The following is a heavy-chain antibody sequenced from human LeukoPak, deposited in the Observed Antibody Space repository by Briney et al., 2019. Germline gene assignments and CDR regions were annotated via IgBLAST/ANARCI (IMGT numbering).Heavy chain of an antibody. D-gene: IGHD1-26*01. J-gene: IGHJ4*02. Sequence: GGSLRLSCAASGFTFSSYGMHWVRQAPGKGLEWVTFISYDGNNRKYADSVAGRFTISRDNSKNTLYLEMNSVRPEDTALYYCLRKIGSPPSPGHFDYWGQGTLVTVSS. CDR3: LRKIGSPPSPGHFDY. V-gene: IGHV3-30*03. CDR1: GFTFSSYG. CDR2: ISYDGNNR.